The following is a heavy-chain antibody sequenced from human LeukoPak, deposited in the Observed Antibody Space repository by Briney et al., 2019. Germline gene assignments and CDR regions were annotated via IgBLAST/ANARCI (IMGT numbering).Heavy chain of an antibody. Sequence: GGSLRLSCAASGFTFSSYAMHWVRQAPGKGLEWVAAISYDGSNKYYADSVKGRFTISRDNSKNTLYLQMNSLRAEDTAVYYCATHKLGYCSSTSCPRSWWFDPWGQGTLVTVSS. CDR3: ATHKLGYCSSTSCPRSWWFDP. D-gene: IGHD2-2*01. CDR1: GFTFSSYA. J-gene: IGHJ5*02. V-gene: IGHV3-30-3*01. CDR2: ISYDGSNK.